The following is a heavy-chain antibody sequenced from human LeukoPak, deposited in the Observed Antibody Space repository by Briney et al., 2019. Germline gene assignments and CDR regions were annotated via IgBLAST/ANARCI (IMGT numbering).Heavy chain of an antibody. Sequence: PSETLSLTCTDSGGSISSYYWSWIRQPPGKGLEWIGYIYYSGSTNYNPSLKSRVTISVDTSKNQFSLKLSSVTAADTAVYYCARSYDRPYYFDYWGQGTLVTVSS. CDR3: ARSYDRPYYFDY. D-gene: IGHD3-22*01. CDR2: IYYSGST. V-gene: IGHV4-59*01. CDR1: GGSISSYY. J-gene: IGHJ4*02.